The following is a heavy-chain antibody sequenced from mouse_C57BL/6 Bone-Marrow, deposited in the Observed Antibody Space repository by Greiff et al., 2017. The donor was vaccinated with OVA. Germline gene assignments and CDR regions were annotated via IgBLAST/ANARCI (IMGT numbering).Heavy chain of an antibody. D-gene: IGHD1-3*01. Sequence: EVMLVESGGGLVKPGGSLKLSCAASGFTFSSYTMSWVRQTPEKRLEWVATISGGGGNTYYPDSVKGRFTISRDNAKNTLYLKMSSLRSEDTALYYCARRKWALFDYWGQGTTLTVSS. CDR1: GFTFSSYT. CDR3: ARRKWALFDY. J-gene: IGHJ2*01. CDR2: ISGGGGNT. V-gene: IGHV5-9*01.